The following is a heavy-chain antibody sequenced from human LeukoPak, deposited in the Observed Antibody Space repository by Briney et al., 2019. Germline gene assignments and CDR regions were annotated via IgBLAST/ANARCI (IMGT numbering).Heavy chain of an antibody. CDR1: GYTFTSYD. D-gene: IGHD2-15*01. CDR2: MNPNSGNT. J-gene: IGHJ4*02. Sequence: ASVKVSCKASGYTFTSYDINWVRQATGQGLEWMGWMNPNSGNTGYAQKFQGRVTMTRNTSISTAYVELSSLRSEDTAVYYCARGVISLSGGSCYYWGQGTLVTVSS. CDR3: ARGVISLSGGSCYY. V-gene: IGHV1-8*01.